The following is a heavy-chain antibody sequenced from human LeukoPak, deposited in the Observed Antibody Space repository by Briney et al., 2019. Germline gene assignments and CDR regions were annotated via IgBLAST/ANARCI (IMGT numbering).Heavy chain of an antibody. V-gene: IGHV3-30*18. Sequence: GGSLRLSCAASGFTFSSCGMHWVRQAPGKGLEWVAVISYDGSNKYYADSVKGRFTISRDNSKNTLYLQMNSLRAEDTAVYYCAKAKGDYDDYWGQGTLVTVSS. CDR2: ISYDGSNK. CDR1: GFTFSSCG. J-gene: IGHJ4*02. CDR3: AKAKGDYDDY.